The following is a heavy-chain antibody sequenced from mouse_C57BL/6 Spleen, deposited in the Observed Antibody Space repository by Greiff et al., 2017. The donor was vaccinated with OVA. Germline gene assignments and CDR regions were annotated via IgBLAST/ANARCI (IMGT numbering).Heavy chain of an antibody. J-gene: IGHJ2*01. Sequence: EVKLVESGGDLVKPGGSLKLSCAASGFTFSSYGMSWVRQTPDKRLEWVATISSGGSYTYYPDSVKGRFTISRDNAKNTLYLQMSSLKSEDTAKYYCARQLTGTSYYIDYWGQGTTLTVSS. CDR1: GFTFSSYG. CDR2: ISSGGSYT. D-gene: IGHD4-1*01. CDR3: ARQLTGTSYYIDY. V-gene: IGHV5-6*02.